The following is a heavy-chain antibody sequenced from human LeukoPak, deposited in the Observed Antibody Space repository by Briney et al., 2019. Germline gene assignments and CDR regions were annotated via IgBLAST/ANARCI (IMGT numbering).Heavy chain of an antibody. Sequence: SETLSLTCTVSGGSISTYSWNWIRQPAGKGLEWIGRIFASGTTKYNPSLKSRVTMSVDTSKNQFSLKLSSVTAADTAVYYCARGGYYFDYWGQGTLVTVSS. CDR2: IFASGTT. CDR3: ARGGYYFDY. J-gene: IGHJ4*02. CDR1: GGSISTYS. V-gene: IGHV4-4*07. D-gene: IGHD3-16*01.